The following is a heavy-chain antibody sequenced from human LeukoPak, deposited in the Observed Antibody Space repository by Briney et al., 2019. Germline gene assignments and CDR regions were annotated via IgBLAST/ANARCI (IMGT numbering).Heavy chain of an antibody. CDR1: GYTFTSYG. Sequence: ASVKVSCNASGYTFTSYGISWVRQAPGQGLEWMGWISAYNGNTNYAQKLQGRVTMTTDTSTSTAYMELRSLRSDDTAVYYCARDATHLGYCSSTSCLGAFDIWAKGQWSPSLQ. CDR2: ISAYNGNT. J-gene: IGHJ3*02. CDR3: ARDATHLGYCSSTSCLGAFDI. V-gene: IGHV1-18*01. D-gene: IGHD2-2*01.